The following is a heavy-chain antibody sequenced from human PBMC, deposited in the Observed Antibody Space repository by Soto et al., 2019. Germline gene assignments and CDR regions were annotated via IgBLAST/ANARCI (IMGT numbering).Heavy chain of an antibody. CDR2: IHHGGSS. J-gene: IGHJ5*02. Sequence: SETLSLTCAVSGSSIGSSYYWGWIRQPPGKGLEWIGTIHHGGSSFYNPSLKSRVTMSVDTSKNQFSLKLRSVTAADTAVYFCARARGTKTRDLRWLDTWGQGTLVTVSS. D-gene: IGHD3-10*01. CDR1: GSSIGSSYY. CDR3: ARARGTKTRDLRWLDT. V-gene: IGHV4-38-2*01.